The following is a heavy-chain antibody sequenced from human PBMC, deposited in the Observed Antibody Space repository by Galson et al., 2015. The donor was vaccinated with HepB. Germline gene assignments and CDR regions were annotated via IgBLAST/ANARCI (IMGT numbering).Heavy chain of an antibody. V-gene: IGHV3-30-3*01. Sequence: SLRLSCAASRFTFSDYSMHWVRQAPGKGLEWVAVISYDRSDKYYADSVKGRFTISRDNSKNTLYLQMSSLTAEDTAVYYCAGGYSYGNIFDYWGQGTLVTVSS. CDR1: RFTFSDYS. CDR3: AGGYSYGNIFDY. D-gene: IGHD5-18*01. CDR2: ISYDRSDK. J-gene: IGHJ4*02.